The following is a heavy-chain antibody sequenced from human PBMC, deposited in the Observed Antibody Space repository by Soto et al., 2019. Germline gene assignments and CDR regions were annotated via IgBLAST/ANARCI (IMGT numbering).Heavy chain of an antibody. CDR2: IYYSGST. CDR3: VRSNTGQLSPTGY. CDR1: GGSISSYY. Sequence: SETLSLTCTVSGGSISSYYWSWIRQPPGKGLEWIGYIYYSGSTEFHPSLKSRVTISVDTSKNQFSLKLSSVTAADTAVYYCVRSNTGQLSPTGYWGQGTPVT. J-gene: IGHJ4*02. V-gene: IGHV4-59*01. D-gene: IGHD3-16*02.